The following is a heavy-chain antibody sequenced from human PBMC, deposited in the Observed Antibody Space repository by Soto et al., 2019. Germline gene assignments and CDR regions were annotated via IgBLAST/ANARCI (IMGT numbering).Heavy chain of an antibody. V-gene: IGHV1-3*05. CDR2: INAGNGNK. D-gene: IGHD2-15*01. J-gene: IGHJ4*02. CDR3: ARVILFDY. Sequence: QVQLVQSGAEEKKPGASVKVSCKASGYTFTSYAMHWVRQAPGQRLEWMGWINAGNGNKKYSQKFQGRVTITRDTSASTAYMELSSLRSEDPAVYYCARVILFDYWGQGTQVTVSS. CDR1: GYTFTSYA.